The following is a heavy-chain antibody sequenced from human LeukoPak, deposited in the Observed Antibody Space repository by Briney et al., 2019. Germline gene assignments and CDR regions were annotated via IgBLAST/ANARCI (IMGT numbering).Heavy chain of an antibody. CDR2: IWYDGSNK. Sequence: GRSLRLSCAASGFTFSSYGMHWVRQAPGKGLEWVAVIWYDGSNKYYADSVKGRFTISRDNSKNTLYLQMNSLRAENTAVYYCARDHSSGWYSDYFDYWGQGTLVTVSS. V-gene: IGHV3-33*01. CDR1: GFTFSSYG. CDR3: ARDHSSGWYSDYFDY. D-gene: IGHD6-19*01. J-gene: IGHJ4*02.